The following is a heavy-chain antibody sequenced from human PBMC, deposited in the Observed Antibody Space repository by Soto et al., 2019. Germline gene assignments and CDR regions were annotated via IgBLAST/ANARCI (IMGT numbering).Heavy chain of an antibody. V-gene: IGHV4-34*01. Sequence: SETLSLTCAVYGGSFSGYYWSWIRQPPGKGLEWIGEINHSGSTNYNPSLKSRVTISVDTSKNQFSLKLSSVTAADTAVYYCARGPKAGMDVWGQGTTVTVSS. CDR2: INHSGST. CDR3: ARGPKAGMDV. J-gene: IGHJ6*02. CDR1: GGSFSGYY.